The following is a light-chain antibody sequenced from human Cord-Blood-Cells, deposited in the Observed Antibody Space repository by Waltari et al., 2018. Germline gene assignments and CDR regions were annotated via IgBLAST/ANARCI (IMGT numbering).Light chain of an antibody. CDR1: QSIGSS. Sequence: EIVLPQSQAFHSLTPKEKVTITCRASQSIGSSLHWYQQKPDQSPKLLIKYASQSFSGVPARFSGSGSGTDFTLTINSLEAEDAATYYCHQSSSLPWTFGQGTKVEIK. V-gene: IGKV6-21*01. CDR3: HQSSSLPWT. J-gene: IGKJ1*01. CDR2: YAS.